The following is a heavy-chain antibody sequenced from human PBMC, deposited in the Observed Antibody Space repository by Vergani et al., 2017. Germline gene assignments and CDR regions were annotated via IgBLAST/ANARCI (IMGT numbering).Heavy chain of an antibody. Sequence: EVHLVESGGGLVQPGRSLRLSCSGSGFTLGDYAMTWVRQAPGKGLEWVAFIWSKPYGGTTEYAASVKGRFTISRDNAKNSLYLQMNSLRAEDTAVYYCARDRGSTANWGQGTLVTVSS. CDR2: IWSKPYGGTT. CDR1: GFTLGDYA. J-gene: IGHJ4*02. V-gene: IGHV3-49*04. CDR3: ARDRGSTAN. D-gene: IGHD3-10*01.